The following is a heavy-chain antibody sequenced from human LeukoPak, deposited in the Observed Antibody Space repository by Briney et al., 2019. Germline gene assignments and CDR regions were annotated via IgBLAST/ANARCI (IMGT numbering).Heavy chain of an antibody. CDR2: ISGSGEST. V-gene: IGHV3-23*01. J-gene: IGHJ3*01. D-gene: IGHD3-3*01. CDR3: AKRLGGSGRSSVVYDF. CDR1: GFTFSSYA. Sequence: GGSLRLSCAASGFTFSSYAMSWVRQAPGRGLEWVSIISGSGESTFYADSVKGRFIISGDNSKNTLYVQMNSLRAEDTAVYYCAKRLGGSGRSSVVYDFWGQGTLVTVSS.